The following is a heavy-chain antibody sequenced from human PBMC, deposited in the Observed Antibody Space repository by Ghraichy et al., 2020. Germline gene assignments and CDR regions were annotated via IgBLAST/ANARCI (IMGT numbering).Heavy chain of an antibody. CDR1: GYTFTSYG. D-gene: IGHD1/OR15-1a*01. V-gene: IGHV1-18*01. CDR2: ISAYNGNT. Sequence: ASVKVSCKASGYTFTSYGISWVRQAPGQGLEWMGWISAYNGNTNYAQKLQGRVTMTTDTSTSTAYMELRSLRSDDTAVYYCARDRGYNWNIPGGWFDPWGQGTLVTVSS. J-gene: IGHJ5*02. CDR3: ARDRGYNWNIPGGWFDP.